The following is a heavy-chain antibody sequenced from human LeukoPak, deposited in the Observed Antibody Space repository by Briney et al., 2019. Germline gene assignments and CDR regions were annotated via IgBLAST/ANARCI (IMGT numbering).Heavy chain of an antibody. Sequence: GGSLRLSCAASGFTVSSNYMSWVRQAPGKGLEWVSAISGSGGSTYYADSVKGRFTISRDNSKNTLYLQMNSLRAEDTAVYYCARPFPYSSGWEGDYWGQGTLVTVSS. J-gene: IGHJ4*02. V-gene: IGHV3-23*01. CDR2: ISGSGGST. CDR1: GFTVSSNY. CDR3: ARPFPYSSGWEGDY. D-gene: IGHD6-19*01.